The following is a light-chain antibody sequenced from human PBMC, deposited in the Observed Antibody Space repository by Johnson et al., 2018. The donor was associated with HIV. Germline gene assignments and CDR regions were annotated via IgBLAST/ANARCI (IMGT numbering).Light chain of an antibody. J-gene: IGLJ1*01. V-gene: IGLV1-51*01. Sequence: QSVLTQPPSVSAAPGQKVTISCSGSSSNIGNNYVSWYQQLPGTAPKVLIYDNNKRPSGIPDRFSGSKSGTSATLGITGLQTGDEADYYCGTWDSSLSAEVFGTGTKVTV. CDR3: GTWDSSLSAEV. CDR1: SSNIGNNY. CDR2: DNN.